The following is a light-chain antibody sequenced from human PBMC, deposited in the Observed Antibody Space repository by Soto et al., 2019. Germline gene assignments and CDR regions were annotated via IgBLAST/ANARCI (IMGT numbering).Light chain of an antibody. CDR1: SSDIGTYHY. Sequence: QSALTQPASVSGSPGQLITISCTGTSSDIGTYHYVSWYQQYPGKAPKLIIFDVNSRPSGVSERFLGSKSGNTASLAVSGLQAEDEADYYCSSYTDSPTVIFGGGTKLTVL. CDR2: DVN. V-gene: IGLV2-14*03. CDR3: SSYTDSPTVI. J-gene: IGLJ2*01.